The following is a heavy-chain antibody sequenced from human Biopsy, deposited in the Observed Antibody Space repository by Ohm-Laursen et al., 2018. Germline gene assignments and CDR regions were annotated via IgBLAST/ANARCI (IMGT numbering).Heavy chain of an antibody. J-gene: IGHJ4*02. Sequence: SLRLSCAASGFIFKSYGMHWVRQAPGKGLEWVALIWYDGSDQYYADSVKGRFTISRDNSKNTVYPQMNSLRAEDTAVYYCARDRREHYQFDHWGQGTRVTVSS. CDR2: IWYDGSDQ. CDR1: GFIFKSYG. D-gene: IGHD1-26*01. V-gene: IGHV3-33*01. CDR3: ARDRREHYQFDH.